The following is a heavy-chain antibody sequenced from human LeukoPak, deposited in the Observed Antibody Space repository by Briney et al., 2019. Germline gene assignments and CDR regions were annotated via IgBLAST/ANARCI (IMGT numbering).Heavy chain of an antibody. D-gene: IGHD3-3*01. J-gene: IGHJ5*02. CDR1: GGSFSGYY. CDR2: INHSGST. V-gene: IGHV4-34*01. Sequence: SETLSLTCAVYGGSFSGYYWSWIRQPPGKGLEWIGEINHSGSTNYNPSLKSRVTISVDTSKNQFSLKLSSVTAADTAVYYCARANYDFWSGRGWFDPWGQGTLVTVSS. CDR3: ARANYDFWSGRGWFDP.